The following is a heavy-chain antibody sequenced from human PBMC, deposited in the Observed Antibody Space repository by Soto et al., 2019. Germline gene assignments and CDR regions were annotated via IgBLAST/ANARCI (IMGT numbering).Heavy chain of an antibody. CDR2: IISILGIA. CDR1: GGTFSSYT. J-gene: IGHJ4*02. Sequence: GASVKVSCKASGGTFSSYTISWVRQAPGQGLEWMGRIISILGIANYAQKSQGRVTMTRNTSISTAYMELSSLRSEDTAVYYCARGITIFGVVPGWGQGTLVTVSS. V-gene: IGHV1-69*02. D-gene: IGHD3-3*01. CDR3: ARGITIFGVVPG.